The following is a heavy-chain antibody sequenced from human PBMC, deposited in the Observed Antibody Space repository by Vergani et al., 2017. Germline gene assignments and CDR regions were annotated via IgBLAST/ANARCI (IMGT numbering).Heavy chain of an antibody. CDR3: AREGFYDYVWGSYRLRGGYYFDY. CDR2: ITPGGST. V-gene: IGHV1-46*01. Sequence: VQLVQSGTEVKKPGASVKIACKTSGYTFTNHHLHWVRQAPGQGLEWMGIITPGGSTDYGPKFQGRATMTRDTSTRTVYMELSSLSSEDTAVYYCAREGFYDYVWGSYRLRGGYYFDYWGQGTLVTVSS. CDR1: GYTFTNHH. D-gene: IGHD3-16*02. J-gene: IGHJ4*02.